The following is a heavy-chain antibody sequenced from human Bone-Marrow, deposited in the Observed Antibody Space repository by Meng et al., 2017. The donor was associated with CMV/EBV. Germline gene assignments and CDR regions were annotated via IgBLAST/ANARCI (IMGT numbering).Heavy chain of an antibody. CDR3: ARGGAGGYDFWSGYLFYYGMDV. CDR1: GYTFTSYG. V-gene: IGHV1-18*01. CDR2: ISAYNGNT. J-gene: IGHJ6*02. Sequence: ASVKVSCKASGYTFTSYGISWVRQAPGQGLEWMGWISAYNGNTNYAQKLQGRVTMTTDTSTSTAYMELRSLRSDDTAVYYCARGGAGGYDFWSGYLFYYGMDVWDQGTTVTVSS. D-gene: IGHD3-3*01.